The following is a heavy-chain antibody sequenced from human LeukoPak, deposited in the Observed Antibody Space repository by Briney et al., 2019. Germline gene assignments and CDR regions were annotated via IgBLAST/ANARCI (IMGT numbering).Heavy chain of an antibody. D-gene: IGHD5-18*01. V-gene: IGHV3-73*01. CDR1: GLTFSGFA. J-gene: IGHJ4*02. Sequence: PGGSLRLSCVVSGLTFSGFAMHWVRQASGKGLEWVGRIRSKANSYATGYTESVKGRLTISRDDSKNTAFLQMNSLKSEDTAVYYCTTQGYSYGSKFEYWGQGTLVTVSS. CDR2: IRSKANSYAT. CDR3: TTQGYSYGSKFEY.